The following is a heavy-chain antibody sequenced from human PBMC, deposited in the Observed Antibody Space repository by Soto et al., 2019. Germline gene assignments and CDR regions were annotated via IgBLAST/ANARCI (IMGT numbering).Heavy chain of an antibody. Sequence: PGGSLRLSSAAAGFHVSSNDMSLGRQAPGKGLEWVSVIYSGGSTYYADSVKGRFTISRDSSKNTLYLQMNSLRAEDTAVYYCARDVWATGAFDIWGQGTMVTVSS. V-gene: IGHV3-66*01. J-gene: IGHJ3*02. CDR2: IYSGGST. CDR3: ARDVWATGAFDI. CDR1: GFHVSSND. D-gene: IGHD3-16*01.